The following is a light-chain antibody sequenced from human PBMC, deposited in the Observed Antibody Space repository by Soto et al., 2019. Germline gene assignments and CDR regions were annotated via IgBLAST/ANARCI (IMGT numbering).Light chain of an antibody. J-gene: IGLJ3*02. Sequence: QAVVTQPASVSGSPGQSITISCTGTSSDVGSYNLVSWYQQHPAKAPKLMIYEGSQRPSGVSNRFSGSKSGNTASLTISGLQAEDEADYFCCSYAQANSWVFGGGTKVTVL. V-gene: IGLV2-23*01. CDR2: EGS. CDR1: SSDVGSYNL. CDR3: CSYAQANSWV.